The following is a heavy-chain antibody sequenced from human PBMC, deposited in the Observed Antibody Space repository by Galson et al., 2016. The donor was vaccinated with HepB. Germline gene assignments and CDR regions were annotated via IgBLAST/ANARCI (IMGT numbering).Heavy chain of an antibody. CDR3: AGATHGNTGFDY. V-gene: IGHV5-51*01. D-gene: IGHD1-14*01. Sequence: QSGAEVKKPGESLKISCQAFGYRSTNYWIGWVRQMPGTGLEWLGLIYFGGIETRYSPSFQGRVIVSADRSINTAYLQWGSLEASYTAIYYCAGATHGNTGFDYWGQGTQVTVSS. J-gene: IGHJ4*02. CDR1: GYRSTNYW. CDR2: IYFGGIET.